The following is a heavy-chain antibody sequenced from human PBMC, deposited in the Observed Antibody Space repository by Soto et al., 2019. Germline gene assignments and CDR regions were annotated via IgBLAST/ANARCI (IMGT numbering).Heavy chain of an antibody. D-gene: IGHD6-19*01. CDR1: GFSLRTTRVG. Sequence: QITLKESGPTLVKPTQTLTLTCTFSGFSLRTTRVGVGWNRQPPVRALEWLALIYWDDDKRYSPSLKSRLTITKDTSKNQVVLTMTNMDPVDTATYYCAHSVVAGLGYYFDYWGQGTLVTVSS. J-gene: IGHJ4*02. CDR3: AHSVVAGLGYYFDY. V-gene: IGHV2-5*02. CDR2: IYWDDDK.